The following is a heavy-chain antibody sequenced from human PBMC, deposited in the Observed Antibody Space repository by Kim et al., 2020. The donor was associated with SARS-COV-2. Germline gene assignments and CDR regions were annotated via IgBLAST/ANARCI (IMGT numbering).Heavy chain of an antibody. V-gene: IGHV3-30*18. CDR2: ISYDGSNK. CDR3: AKESRDSSGYYLFEYFDL. CDR1: GFTFSSYG. D-gene: IGHD3-22*01. Sequence: GGSLRLSCAASGFTFSSYGMHWVRQAPGKGLEWVAVISYDGSNKYYADSVKGRFTISRDNSKNTLYLQMNSLRAEDTAVYYCAKESRDSSGYYLFEYFDLWGRGTLVTVSS. J-gene: IGHJ2*01.